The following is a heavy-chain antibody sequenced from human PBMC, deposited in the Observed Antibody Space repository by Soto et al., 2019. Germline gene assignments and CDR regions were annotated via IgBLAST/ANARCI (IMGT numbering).Heavy chain of an antibody. J-gene: IGHJ6*02. Sequence: PSETLSLTCTVSGGSVSSGSYYWSWIRQPPGKGLEWIGYIYYSGSTNYNPSLKSRVTISVETSKNQFYLKLSAVTPADTAVYYCARLYGDYSPTNYYYYGMDVWGQGTTVPVSS. CDR3: ARLYGDYSPTNYYYYGMDV. D-gene: IGHD4-17*01. V-gene: IGHV4-61*01. CDR2: IYYSGST. CDR1: GGSVSSGSYY.